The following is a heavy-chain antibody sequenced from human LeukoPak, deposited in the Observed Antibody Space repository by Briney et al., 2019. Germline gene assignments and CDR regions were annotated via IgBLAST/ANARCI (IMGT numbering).Heavy chain of an antibody. CDR1: GGSFSGYY. V-gene: IGHV4-34*01. Sequence: PSETLSLTCAVYGGSFSGYYWSWIRQPPGKGLEWIGEINHSGSTNYSPSLKSRVTISVDTSKNQFSLKLTSVTAADTAVYFCARGSGGRSDYWGQGTLVTVSS. CDR3: ARGSGGRSDY. CDR2: INHSGST. D-gene: IGHD4-23*01. J-gene: IGHJ4*02.